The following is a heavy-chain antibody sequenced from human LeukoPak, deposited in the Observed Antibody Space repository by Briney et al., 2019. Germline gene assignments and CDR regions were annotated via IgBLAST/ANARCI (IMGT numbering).Heavy chain of an antibody. CDR2: ISGSGGST. V-gene: IGHV3-23*01. J-gene: IGHJ4*02. Sequence: GGSLRLSCAASGFTFSSYAMSWVRQAPGKGLEWVSAISGSGGSTYYADSVKGRFIISRDNSKNTLYLQMNSLRAEDTAVYYCAKDLGRSGGADYWGQGTLVTVSS. CDR3: AKDLGRSGGADY. D-gene: IGHD1-26*01. CDR1: GFTFSSYA.